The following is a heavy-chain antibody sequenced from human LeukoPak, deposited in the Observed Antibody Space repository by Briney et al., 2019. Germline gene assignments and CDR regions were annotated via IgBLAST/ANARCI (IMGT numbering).Heavy chain of an antibody. J-gene: IGHJ4*02. D-gene: IGHD1-26*01. CDR2: INPNSGGT. Sequence: ASVKVSCKASGYTFTGYYMHWVRQAPGQGLEWMGWINPNSGGTNYVQKFQGRVTMTSDTSISTAYMELSRLRSDDTAVYYCARDWSGSSYTTNYYFDYWGQGTLVTVSS. V-gene: IGHV1-2*02. CDR1: GYTFTGYY. CDR3: ARDWSGSSYTTNYYFDY.